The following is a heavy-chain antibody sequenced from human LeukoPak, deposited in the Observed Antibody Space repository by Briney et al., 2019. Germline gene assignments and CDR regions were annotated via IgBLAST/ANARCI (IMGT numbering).Heavy chain of an antibody. CDR2: ISWNSGSI. Sequence: GGSLRLSCAASGFTFDDYAMHWVRQAPGKGLEWVSGISWNSGSIGYADSVKGRFTISRDNAKNSLYLQMNSLRAEDTALYYCAKDISAKTYGSGTFDAFDIWGQGTMVTVSS. J-gene: IGHJ3*02. D-gene: IGHD3-10*01. V-gene: IGHV3-9*01. CDR1: GFTFDDYA. CDR3: AKDISAKTYGSGTFDAFDI.